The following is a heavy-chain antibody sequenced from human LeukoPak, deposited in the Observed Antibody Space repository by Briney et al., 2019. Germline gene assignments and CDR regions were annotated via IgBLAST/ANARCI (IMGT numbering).Heavy chain of an antibody. CDR1: GYSFTGYY. D-gene: IGHD4-17*01. CDR3: ATWDGEGMDV. Sequence: ASVKVSCKASGYSFTGYYIHRVRQAPGQGLEWMGWINPNSGGTNFAQKFQGWVTMTRDTSTSTAYMELSRLRSDDTAVYYCATWDGEGMDVWGKGTTVTVSS. CDR2: INPNSGGT. V-gene: IGHV1-2*04. J-gene: IGHJ6*04.